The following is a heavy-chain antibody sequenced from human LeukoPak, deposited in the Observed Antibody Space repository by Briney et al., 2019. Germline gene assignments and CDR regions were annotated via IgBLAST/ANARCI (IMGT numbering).Heavy chain of an antibody. CDR3: ARHECGYSTTHTGCYYGMDV. CDR2: IYYSGST. D-gene: IGHD6-13*01. V-gene: IGHV4-61*08. CDR1: GGSISSGDYY. J-gene: IGHJ6*02. Sequence: PSETLSLTCTVSGGSISSGDYYWSWIRQPPGKGLEWIGYIYYSGSTNYNPSLKSRVTISVDTSKNQFSLKLSSVTAADTAVYYCARHECGYSTTHTGCYYGMDVWGQGTTVTVSS.